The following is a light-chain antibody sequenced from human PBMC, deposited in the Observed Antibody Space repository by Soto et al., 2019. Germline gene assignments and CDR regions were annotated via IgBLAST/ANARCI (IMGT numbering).Light chain of an antibody. CDR2: SNN. Sequence: QSVLTQPPSASGTPGQRVPISCSGSTSNIGSNTVNWYQQLPGTAPKLLIYSNNQRPSGVPDRFSGSKSGTSASLAISGLQSADEADYYCAAWDDSLNGPVFGGGTKVTVL. J-gene: IGLJ2*01. CDR3: AAWDDSLNGPV. CDR1: TSNIGSNT. V-gene: IGLV1-44*01.